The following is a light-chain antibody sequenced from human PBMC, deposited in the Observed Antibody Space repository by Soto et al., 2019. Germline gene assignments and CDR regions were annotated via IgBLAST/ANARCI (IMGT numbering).Light chain of an antibody. J-gene: IGLJ1*01. CDR3: GSNTSSNTLV. CDR2: EVT. CDR1: SSDVGGYNY. V-gene: IGLV2-14*03. Sequence: QSALTQPASVSGSPGQSITISCTGTSSDVGGYNYVSWYQQHPGKAPKLLIYEVTYRPSGVSNRFSGSKSGNTASLTISGLQAEDEADYFCGSNTSSNTLVFGTGTKLTVL.